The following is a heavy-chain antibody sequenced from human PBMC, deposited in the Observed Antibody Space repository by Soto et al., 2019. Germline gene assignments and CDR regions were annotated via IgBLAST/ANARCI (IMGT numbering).Heavy chain of an antibody. V-gene: IGHV3-30*18. J-gene: IGHJ6*02. Sequence: QVQLVESGGGVVQPGRSLRLSCAASGFTFSSYGMHWVRQAPGKGLEWVAVISYDGSNKYYADSVKGRFTISRDNSKNTLYLQMNSLRAEDTAVYYCAKEWDIVVVTAIRYGMDVWDQWTTCTFSS. CDR2: ISYDGSNK. D-gene: IGHD2-21*02. CDR1: GFTFSSYG. CDR3: AKEWDIVVVTAIRYGMDV.